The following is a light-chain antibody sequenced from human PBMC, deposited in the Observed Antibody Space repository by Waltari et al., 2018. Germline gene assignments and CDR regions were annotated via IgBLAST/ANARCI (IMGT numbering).Light chain of an antibody. CDR3: QQAHSWPLA. CDR2: SAS. CDR1: RDLSGC. Sequence: DIQMTQSPSSVPASVGDSVTITCRASRDLSGCLAWYQHKPGKAPKLLINSASTLQNGVPTRFSGSVSGTEFTLTISSLLPEDFATYYCQQAHSWPLAFGGGTEVEI. J-gene: IGKJ4*01. V-gene: IGKV1-12*01.